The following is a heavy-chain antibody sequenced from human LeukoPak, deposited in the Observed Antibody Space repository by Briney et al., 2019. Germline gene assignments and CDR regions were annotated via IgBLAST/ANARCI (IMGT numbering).Heavy chain of an antibody. CDR3: ARAAYSSAWYSRYFDL. CDR1: GFTFSSYD. V-gene: IGHV3-13*01. D-gene: IGHD6-13*01. Sequence: GGSLRLSCAASGFTFSSYDIHWVRQATGKGLEWVSGIGTAGEIYYPGSVKGRFTISRENAKNSLYLQMNSLRAGDTAVYYCARAAYSSAWYSRYFDLWGRGTLVTVSS. CDR2: IGTAGEI. J-gene: IGHJ2*01.